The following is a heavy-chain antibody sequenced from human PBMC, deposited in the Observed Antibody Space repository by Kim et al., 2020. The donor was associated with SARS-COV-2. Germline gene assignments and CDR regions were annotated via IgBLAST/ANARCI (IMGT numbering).Heavy chain of an antibody. CDR2: IYSGGST. V-gene: IGHV3-66*01. D-gene: IGHD6-19*01. Sequence: GGSLRLSCAASGFTVSSNYMSWVRQAPGKGLEWVSVIYSGGSTSYADSVKGRFTISRDNSKNTLHLQLNSLRAEDTAVYYCARDPGLVSYYGMDVWGQGT. CDR1: GFTVSSNY. J-gene: IGHJ6*02. CDR3: ARDPGLVSYYGMDV.